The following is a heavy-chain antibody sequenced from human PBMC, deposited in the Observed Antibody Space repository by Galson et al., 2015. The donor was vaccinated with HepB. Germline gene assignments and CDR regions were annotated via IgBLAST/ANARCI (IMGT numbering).Heavy chain of an antibody. CDR1: GFTFEDYG. J-gene: IGHJ6*02. D-gene: IGHD3-10*01. CDR2: ISWNSEST. CDR3: AQDLTYYYGSGSYFVGMNV. Sequence: SLRLSCAASGFTFEDYGMHWVRQVPGKGPEWVAGISWNSESTGYADSVRGRFTISRDNAKYSLYLQMNSLRAEDTALYYCAQDLTYYYGSGSYFVGMNVWGQGTTVTVSS. V-gene: IGHV3-9*01.